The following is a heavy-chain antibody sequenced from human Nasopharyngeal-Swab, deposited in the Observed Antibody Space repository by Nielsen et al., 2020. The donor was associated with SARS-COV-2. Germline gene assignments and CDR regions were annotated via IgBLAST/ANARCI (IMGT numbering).Heavy chain of an antibody. CDR1: GYFFTDYY. CDR3: VRDDGDVPGITGSGPPGGF. CDR2: INAYSGDR. V-gene: IGHV1-2*06. Sequence: ASVKVSCKASGYFFTDYYMHWVRQDSGQGIEWMGRINAYSGDRKYEQKFEGRVTVTRDTSINNVYVELSSLTSDDTAVYYCVRDDGDVPGITGSGPPGGFWGQGTLVIVSS. D-gene: IGHD6-13*01. J-gene: IGHJ4*02.